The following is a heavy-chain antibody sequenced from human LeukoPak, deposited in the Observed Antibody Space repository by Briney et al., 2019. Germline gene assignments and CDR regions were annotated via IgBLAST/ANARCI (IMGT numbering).Heavy chain of an antibody. Sequence: SETLSLTCTVSGGSVSSAPYYWNWIRQPPGKGLEWIGYIYYSGSTNYNPSLKSRVTISVDTSKNQFSLNLSSVTAADTAVYYCARARYCSGGSCYYNNWFDPWGQGTLVTVSS. J-gene: IGHJ5*02. V-gene: IGHV4-61*01. CDR3: ARARYCSGGSCYYNNWFDP. CDR2: IYYSGST. D-gene: IGHD2-15*01. CDR1: GGSVSSAPYY.